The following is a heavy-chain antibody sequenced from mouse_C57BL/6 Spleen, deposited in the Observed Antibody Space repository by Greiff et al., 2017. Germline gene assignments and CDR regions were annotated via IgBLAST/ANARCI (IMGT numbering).Heavy chain of an antibody. Sequence: QVQLQQPGAELVRPGSSVKLSCKASGYTFTSYWMDWVKQRPGQGLEWIGNIYPSDSETHYNQKFKDKATLTVDKSSSTAYMQLSSLTSEDSAVYYCARSRVLLYAMDDWGQGTSVTVSS. J-gene: IGHJ4*01. V-gene: IGHV1-61*01. D-gene: IGHD1-1*01. CDR1: GYTFTSYW. CDR2: IYPSDSET. CDR3: ARSRVLLYAMDD.